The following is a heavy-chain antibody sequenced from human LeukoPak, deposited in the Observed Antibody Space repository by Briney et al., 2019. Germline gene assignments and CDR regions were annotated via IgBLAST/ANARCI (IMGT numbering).Heavy chain of an antibody. Sequence: SQTLSLTCAVSGGSISSGGYSWSWIRQPPGKGLEWIGYIYHSGSTYYNPSLESRVTISVDRSKNQFSLKLSSVTAADTAVYYCARGSFSTGYFDYWGQGTLVTVSS. CDR2: IYHSGST. CDR1: GGSISSGGYS. D-gene: IGHD3-3*02. V-gene: IGHV4-30-2*01. CDR3: ARGSFSTGYFDY. J-gene: IGHJ4*02.